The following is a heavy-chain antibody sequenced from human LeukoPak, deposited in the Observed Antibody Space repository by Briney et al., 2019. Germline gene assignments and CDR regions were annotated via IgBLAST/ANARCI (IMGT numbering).Heavy chain of an antibody. CDR2: IYSGGST. CDR1: GFTVGSNY. V-gene: IGHV3-53*01. CDR3: ASGYDSSGYYPFDY. J-gene: IGHJ4*02. Sequence: LGVSLRLSCAASGFTVGSNYMSWVRQAPGKGLEWVSVIYSGGSTYYADSMKGRFTISRDNSKNTLYLQMNSLRAEDTAVYYCASGYDSSGYYPFDYWGQGTLVTVSS. D-gene: IGHD3-22*01.